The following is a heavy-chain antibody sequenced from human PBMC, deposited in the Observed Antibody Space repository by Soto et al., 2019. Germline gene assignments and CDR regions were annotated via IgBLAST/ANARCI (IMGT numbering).Heavy chain of an antibody. J-gene: IGHJ4*02. D-gene: IGHD1-1*01. CDR3: AAGIIPTFYY. CDR2: IYYSGST. Sequence: WATLSLTCTVSGRSISTLRYYWGWIRQPPGKGLEWIGSIYYSGSTYYNPSLKSRVTISVDTSKNQFSLKLSSVTAADTAVYYCAAGIIPTFYYWGQGTLVTVSS. CDR1: GRSISTLRYY. V-gene: IGHV4-39*01.